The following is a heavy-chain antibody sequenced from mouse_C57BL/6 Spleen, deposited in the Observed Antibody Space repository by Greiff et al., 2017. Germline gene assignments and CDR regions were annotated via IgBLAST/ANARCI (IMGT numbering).Heavy chain of an antibody. V-gene: IGHV1-69*01. CDR2: IDPSDSYT. J-gene: IGHJ2*01. CDR3: ARDYGPGYYFDY. Sequence: QVQLQQPGAELVMPGASVKLSCKASGYTFTSYWMHWVKQRPGQGLEWIGEIDPSDSYTNYNQKFKGKSTLTVDKSSSTAYMQLSSLTSEDSAVYYCARDYGPGYYFDYWGQGTTLTVSS. D-gene: IGHD1-1*02. CDR1: GYTFTSYW.